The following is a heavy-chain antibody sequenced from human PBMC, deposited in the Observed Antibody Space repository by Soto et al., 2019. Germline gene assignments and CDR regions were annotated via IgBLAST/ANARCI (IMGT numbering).Heavy chain of an antibody. V-gene: IGHV4-59*01. CDR1: GDTINGFY. CDR2: IHYSGNT. J-gene: IGHJ4*02. CDR3: ARESLKGGSYYFFDY. D-gene: IGHD3-10*01. Sequence: SETLSLTCSVSGDTINGFYWSWIRQPPGKGLEWIGYIHYSGNTIYKPSLKSRVTISLDTSRNQFSLQMRSVTAADSAVYYCARESLKGGSYYFFDYWGQGALVTVS.